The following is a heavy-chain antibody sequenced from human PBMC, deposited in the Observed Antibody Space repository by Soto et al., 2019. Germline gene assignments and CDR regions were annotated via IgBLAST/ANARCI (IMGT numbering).Heavy chain of an antibody. CDR2: IKQDGSET. Sequence: EVQLVESGGGLVQPGGSLRLSCAASGFTLSSFWMTWVRQAPGKGLEWVASIKQDGSETYYVDSVKGRFTISRDHPKNTLYLQMNSLRVGDTAVYYCARPPHGMDVWGQGTTVTVSS. CDR1: GFTLSSFW. CDR3: ARPPHGMDV. V-gene: IGHV3-7*03. J-gene: IGHJ6*02.